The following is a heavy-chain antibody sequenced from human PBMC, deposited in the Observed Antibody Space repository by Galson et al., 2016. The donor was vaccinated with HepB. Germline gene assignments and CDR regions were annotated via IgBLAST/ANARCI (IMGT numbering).Heavy chain of an antibody. CDR1: GFSLSTSGMC. D-gene: IGHD5-12*01. Sequence: PALVKPTQTLTLTCTFSGFSLSTSGMCVSWIRQPPGKALEWLARIDWDDDKYYSTSLKTRLTISKDTSKNQVVLTMTNMDPVDTATYYCARRSGYHLGGAFEIWGQGTMVTVSS. CDR3: ARRSGYHLGGAFEI. CDR2: IDWDDDK. J-gene: IGHJ3*02. V-gene: IGHV2-70*11.